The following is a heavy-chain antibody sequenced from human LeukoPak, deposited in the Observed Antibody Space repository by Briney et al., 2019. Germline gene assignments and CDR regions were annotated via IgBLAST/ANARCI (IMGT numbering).Heavy chain of an antibody. CDR1: GGSISSGDYY. J-gene: IGHJ3*02. D-gene: IGHD2-15*01. CDR2: IYYSGST. Sequence: SETLSLTCTVSGGSISSGDYYWSWIRQPPGKGLEWIGYIYYSGSTNYNPSLKSRVTISVDTSKNQFSLKLSSVTAADTAVYYCAREGGYCSGGSCYPDDDAFDIWGQGTMVTVSS. CDR3: AREGGYCSGGSCYPDDDAFDI. V-gene: IGHV4-61*08.